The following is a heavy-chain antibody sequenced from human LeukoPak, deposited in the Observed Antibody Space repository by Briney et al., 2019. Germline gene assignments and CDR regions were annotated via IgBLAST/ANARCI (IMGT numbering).Heavy chain of an antibody. CDR1: GGSISSSSYY. Sequence: SKTLSLTCTVSGGSISSSSYYWGWIRQPPGKGLEWIGEINHSGSTNYNPSLKSRVTISVDTSKNQFSLKLSSVTAADTAVYYCARGRDYVWGSYRYRGPPPLYFDYWGQGTLVTVSS. CDR2: INHSGST. D-gene: IGHD3-16*02. CDR3: ARGRDYVWGSYRYRGPPPLYFDY. J-gene: IGHJ4*02. V-gene: IGHV4-39*07.